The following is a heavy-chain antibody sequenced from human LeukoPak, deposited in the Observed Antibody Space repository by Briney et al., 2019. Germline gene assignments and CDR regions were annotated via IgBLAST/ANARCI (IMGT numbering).Heavy chain of an antibody. D-gene: IGHD6-13*01. J-gene: IGHJ5*02. V-gene: IGHV1-46*01. CDR3: ARDRSSSGLNWFDP. Sequence: EASVKVSCKASGYTFSIYLMHWVRRAPGQGLEWMEIINPSSGGTSYAQKFQGRVTMTRDTSISTAYMELSRLRSDDTAVYYCARDRSSSGLNWFDPWGQGTLVTVSS. CDR2: INPSSGGT. CDR1: GYTFSIYL.